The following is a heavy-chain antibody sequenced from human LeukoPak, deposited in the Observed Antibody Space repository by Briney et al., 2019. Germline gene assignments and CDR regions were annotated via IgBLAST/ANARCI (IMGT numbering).Heavy chain of an antibody. D-gene: IGHD5-18*01. CDR1: GFTLSSYG. J-gene: IGHJ4*02. V-gene: IGHV3-30*18. Sequence: GGSLRLSCAASGFTLSSYGMHWVRQAPGKGLEGVAVISYDGSNKYYADSVKGRFTISRDNSKNTLYLQMNSLRAEDTAVYYCAKDRGTAMVPFYFDYWGQGTLVTVSS. CDR2: ISYDGSNK. CDR3: AKDRGTAMVPFYFDY.